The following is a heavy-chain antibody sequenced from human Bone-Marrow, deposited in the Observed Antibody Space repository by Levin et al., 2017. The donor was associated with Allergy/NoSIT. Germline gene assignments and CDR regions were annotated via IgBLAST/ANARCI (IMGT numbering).Heavy chain of an antibody. CDR3: TTSTYATTGPYYFDY. D-gene: IGHD2-8*01. Sequence: GESLKISCAASGFTFSNAWMSWVRQAPGKGLEWVGRIKSKTDGGTTDYAAPVKGRFTISRDDSKNTLYLQMNSLKTEDTAVYYCTTSTYATTGPYYFDYWGQGTLVTVSS. CDR2: IKSKTDGGTT. J-gene: IGHJ4*02. V-gene: IGHV3-15*01. CDR1: GFTFSNAW.